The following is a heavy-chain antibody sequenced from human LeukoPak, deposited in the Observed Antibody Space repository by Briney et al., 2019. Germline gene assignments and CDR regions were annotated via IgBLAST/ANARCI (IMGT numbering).Heavy chain of an antibody. CDR2: IDSKNGDT. Sequence: ASVKVSCKASGYTFTAYDMHWVRQAPGQGLEWMGWIDSKNGDTKHAQKFQSRLTISRDTSIGIAYMELRSLISDDTAVYYCASDAYCTGSRCPIQRVASWGQGTPVTVSS. V-gene: IGHV1-2*02. J-gene: IGHJ4*02. CDR1: GYTFTAYD. D-gene: IGHD2-8*02. CDR3: ASDAYCTGSRCPIQRVAS.